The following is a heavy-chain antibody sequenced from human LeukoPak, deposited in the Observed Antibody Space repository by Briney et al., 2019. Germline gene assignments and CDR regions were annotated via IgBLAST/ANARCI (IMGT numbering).Heavy chain of an antibody. J-gene: IGHJ4*02. CDR3: ARSPHILTGENFDY. CDR1: GFTFSSYW. V-gene: IGHV3-7*01. Sequence: PGGSLRLSCAVSGFTFSSYWMSWVRQTPGKGLEWVANIKKDGTETKYVDSVKGRFTISRDNAKNSLYLQMNGLRAEDTAVYYCARSPHILTGENFDYWGQGTLLTVSS. D-gene: IGHD3-9*01. CDR2: IKKDGTET.